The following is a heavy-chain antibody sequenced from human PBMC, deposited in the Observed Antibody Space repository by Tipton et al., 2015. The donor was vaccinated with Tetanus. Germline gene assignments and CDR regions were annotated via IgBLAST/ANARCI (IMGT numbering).Heavy chain of an antibody. CDR1: GFTFSTYA. CDR2: ISGSGAAT. J-gene: IGHJ5*02. Sequence: SLRLSCAASGFTFSTYAMSWVRQAPGKGLEWVSVISGSGAATYYADSVKGRFTISRDNSKNTLSLQMNSRRPDDTGVYFCARISIGGSTGWLDLWGQGTLVTVSS. D-gene: IGHD2-2*01. CDR3: ARISIGGSTGWLDL. V-gene: IGHV3-23*01.